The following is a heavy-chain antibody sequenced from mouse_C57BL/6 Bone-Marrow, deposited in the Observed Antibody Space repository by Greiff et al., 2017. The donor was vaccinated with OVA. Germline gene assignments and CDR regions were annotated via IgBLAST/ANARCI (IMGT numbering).Heavy chain of an antibody. CDR3: ARYHGSSYWYFDV. D-gene: IGHD1-1*01. CDR1: GYTFTSYW. CDR2: IDPSDSYT. Sequence: QVQLQQSGAELVKPGASVKLSCKASGYTFTSYWMQWVKQRPGQGLEWIGEIDPSDSYTNYNQKFKGKATLTVDTSSSTAYMQLSSLTSEDSAVYYCARYHGSSYWYFDVWGTGTTVTVSS. J-gene: IGHJ1*03. V-gene: IGHV1-50*01.